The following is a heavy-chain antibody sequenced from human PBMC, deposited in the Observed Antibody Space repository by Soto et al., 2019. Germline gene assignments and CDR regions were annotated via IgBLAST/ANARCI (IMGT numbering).Heavy chain of an antibody. Sequence: QLQLQESGPGLVKPSETLSLTCTVSGGSISSSSYYWGWIRQPPGKGLEWIGSIYYSGSTYYNPSLKSRVTISVDTSKNQFSLKLSSVTAADTAVYYCATPGVTTVVTPGAFDIWGQGTMVTVSS. D-gene: IGHD4-17*01. CDR2: IYYSGST. V-gene: IGHV4-39*01. J-gene: IGHJ3*02. CDR3: ATPGVTTVVTPGAFDI. CDR1: GGSISSSSYY.